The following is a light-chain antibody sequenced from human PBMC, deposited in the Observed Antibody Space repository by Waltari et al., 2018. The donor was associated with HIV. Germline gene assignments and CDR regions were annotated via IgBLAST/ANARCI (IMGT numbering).Light chain of an antibody. CDR1: SAPVSSRHH. V-gene: IGLV8-61*01. CDR2: STD. J-gene: IGLJ2*01. Sequence: QTVGNQDPTFSVAPGEPVTPTRAFTSAPVSSRHHPSLYQRTPGQAPRTVIYSTDSRSSGVPDRFSGSILGNKAALTITGAQAEDESEYYCVLYLGSGILVFGGGTKLTVL. CDR3: VLYLGSGILV.